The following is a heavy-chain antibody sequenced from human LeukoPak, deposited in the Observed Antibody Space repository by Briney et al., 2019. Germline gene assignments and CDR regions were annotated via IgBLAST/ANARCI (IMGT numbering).Heavy chain of an antibody. J-gene: IGHJ4*02. CDR1: GFTFRSYS. Sequence: GGSLRLSCAASGFTFRSYSMIWLRQAPGKGLEGVASISRRSSNIFYAESVKGRFTISRANAQNSLYLQMNSLRAEDTAVYFCAKRGVVIRVILVGFHKEAYYCASWGQGALVTVSS. CDR3: AKRGVVIRVILVGFHKEAYYCAS. CDR2: ISRRSSNI. D-gene: IGHD3-22*01. V-gene: IGHV3-21*01.